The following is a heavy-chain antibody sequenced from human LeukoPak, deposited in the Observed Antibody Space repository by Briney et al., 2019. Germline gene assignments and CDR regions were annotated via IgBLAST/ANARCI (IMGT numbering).Heavy chain of an antibody. J-gene: IGHJ6*02. Sequence: GRSLRLSCAASGFTFSSYAMHWVRQAPGKGLEWVAVISYDESNKYYADSVKGRFTISRDNSKNTLYLQMNSLRAEDTAVYYCAREEVAAAGTYYGMDVWGQGTTVTVSS. CDR3: AREEVAAAGTYYGMDV. V-gene: IGHV3-30-3*01. D-gene: IGHD6-13*01. CDR1: GFTFSSYA. CDR2: ISYDESNK.